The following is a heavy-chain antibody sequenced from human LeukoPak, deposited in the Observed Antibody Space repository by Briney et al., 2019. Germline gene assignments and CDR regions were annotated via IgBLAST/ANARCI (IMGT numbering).Heavy chain of an antibody. J-gene: IGHJ3*02. CDR3: ARWTYGDYQPLGAFDI. CDR2: ISSSSSTI. CDR1: GFTFSSYS. V-gene: IGHV3-48*04. Sequence: GGSLRLSCAASGFTFSSYSMNWVRQAPGKGLEWVSYISSSSSTIYYADSVKGRFTISRDNAKNSLYLQMNSLRAEDTAVYYCARWTYGDYQPLGAFDIWGQGTMVTVSS. D-gene: IGHD4-17*01.